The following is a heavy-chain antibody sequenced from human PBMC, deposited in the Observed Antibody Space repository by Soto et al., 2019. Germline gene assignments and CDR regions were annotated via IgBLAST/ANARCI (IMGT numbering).Heavy chain of an antibody. V-gene: IGHV4-4*02. CDR1: GGSYNSNYW. CDR2: VQDSGST. Sequence: SETLSLTCAVSGGSYNSNYWWTWVRQPPGKGLEWIGEVQDSGSTSYSPSLQSRVTISVDTSKNQFSLDLSSVTAADTAVYYCARQYCSSTICYPYMDVWGKGTTVTVSS. J-gene: IGHJ6*03. D-gene: IGHD2-2*01. CDR3: ARQYCSSTICYPYMDV.